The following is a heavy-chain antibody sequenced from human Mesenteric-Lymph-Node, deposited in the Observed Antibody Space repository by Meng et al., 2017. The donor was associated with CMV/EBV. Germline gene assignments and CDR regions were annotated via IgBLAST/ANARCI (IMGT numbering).Heavy chain of an antibody. V-gene: IGHV4-61*08. D-gene: IGHD2/OR15-2a*01. Sequence: QVQLQGSGPGLVKPSETLSLTWLVSGVSVTRGAYPWSWIRQSPGKGLEWIGYIYGTGITIYNPSLKSRVTILLETSKNQFSLKLNSVTTADTAVYYCAKSRSSTPGIVDDWGQGTLVTVSS. CDR3: AKSRSSTPGIVDD. J-gene: IGHJ4*02. CDR2: IYGTGIT. CDR1: GVSVTRGAYP.